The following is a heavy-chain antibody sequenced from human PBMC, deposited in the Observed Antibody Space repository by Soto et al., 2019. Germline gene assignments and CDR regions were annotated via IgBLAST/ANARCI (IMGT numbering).Heavy chain of an antibody. CDR2: ISYVGSNK. J-gene: IGHJ4*02. D-gene: IGHD2-8*01. CDR1: GFTFSSYG. CDR3: ARSGPVGYCTNGVCYTGNYFDY. V-gene: IGHV3-30*03. Sequence: QVQLVESGGGVVQPGRSLRLSCAASGFTFSSYGMHWVRQAPGKGLEWVAVISYVGSNKYYADSVKGRFTISRDNSKNTLYLQMNSLRAEDTAVYYCARSGPVGYCTNGVCYTGNYFDYWGQGTLVTVSS.